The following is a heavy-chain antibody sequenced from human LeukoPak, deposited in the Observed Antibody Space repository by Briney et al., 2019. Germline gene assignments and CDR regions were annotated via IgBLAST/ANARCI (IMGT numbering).Heavy chain of an antibody. Sequence: SETLSLTCTVSGSSISSSSYYWGWIRQPPGKGLEWIGSIYYSGSTYYNPSLKSRVTISVDTSKNQFSLKLGSVTAADTAVYYCARLYSSGWHLDYWGQGTLVTVSS. CDR3: ARLYSSGWHLDY. V-gene: IGHV4-39*01. CDR1: GSSISSSSYY. D-gene: IGHD6-19*01. CDR2: IYYSGST. J-gene: IGHJ4*02.